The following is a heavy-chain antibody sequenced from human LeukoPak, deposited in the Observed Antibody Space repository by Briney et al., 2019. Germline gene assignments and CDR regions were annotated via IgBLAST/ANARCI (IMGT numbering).Heavy chain of an antibody. V-gene: IGHV4-34*01. CDR2: INHSGST. CDR3: ARENWNHVLKYYYYYMDV. Sequence: PSETLSLTCAVYGGSFSGYYWSWIRQPPGKGLEWIGEINHSGSTNYNPSLKSRVTISVDTSKNQFSLKLSSVTAADTAVYYCARENWNHVLKYYYYYMDVWGKGTTVTVSS. D-gene: IGHD1-14*01. CDR1: GGSFSGYY. J-gene: IGHJ6*03.